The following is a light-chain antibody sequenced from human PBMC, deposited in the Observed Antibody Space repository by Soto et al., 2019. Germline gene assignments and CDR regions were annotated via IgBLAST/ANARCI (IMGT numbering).Light chain of an antibody. CDR1: QSISSY. CDR2: AAS. V-gene: IGKV1-39*01. Sequence: DIQMTQSPSSLSASVGDRVTITCRASQSISSYLNWYQQKPGKAPKLLIYAASRLQSGVPSRFSCSGSGTDFTLTISSLQPEDFATYYCQQSYSTLLTFGGGTKVEIK. CDR3: QQSYSTLLT. J-gene: IGKJ4*01.